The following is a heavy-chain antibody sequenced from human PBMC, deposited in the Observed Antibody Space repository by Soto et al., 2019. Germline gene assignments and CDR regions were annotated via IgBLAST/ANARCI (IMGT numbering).Heavy chain of an antibody. J-gene: IGHJ6*02. D-gene: IGHD6-19*01. CDR3: ASPYSSGWYNSDGMDV. Sequence: GGSLRLSCAASGFTFSSYGMHWVRQAPGKGLEWVAVIWYDGSNKYYADSVKGRFTISRDNSKNTLYLQMNSLRAEDTAVYYCASPYSSGWYNSDGMDVWGQGTTVTVSS. CDR1: GFTFSSYG. V-gene: IGHV3-33*01. CDR2: IWYDGSNK.